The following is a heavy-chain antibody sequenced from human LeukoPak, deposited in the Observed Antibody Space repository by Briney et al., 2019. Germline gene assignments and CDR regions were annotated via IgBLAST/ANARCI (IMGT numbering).Heavy chain of an antibody. CDR2: INHSGST. Sequence: SETLSLTCAVYGGSFSGYYWSWIRQPPGKGLEWIGEINHSGSTNYNPSLKSRVTISVDTSKNQFSLKLSSVTAADTAVYYCARLYRGYYFDYWGQGTLATVSS. D-gene: IGHD3-16*02. CDR3: ARLYRGYYFDY. CDR1: GGSFSGYY. V-gene: IGHV4-34*01. J-gene: IGHJ4*02.